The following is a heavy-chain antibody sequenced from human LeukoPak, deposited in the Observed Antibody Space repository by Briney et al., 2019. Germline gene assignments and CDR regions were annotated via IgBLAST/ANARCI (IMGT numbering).Heavy chain of an antibody. D-gene: IGHD3-16*01. CDR1: GFTFSSYW. Sequence: PGESLRLSCAASGFTFSSYWMHWVRQAPGKGLVWVSRINSDGSSTSYADSVKGRFTISRDNAKNTLYLQMNSLRAEDTAVYYCARALLGRVDAFDIWGQGTMVTVSS. J-gene: IGHJ3*02. CDR3: ARALLGRVDAFDI. V-gene: IGHV3-74*01. CDR2: INSDGSST.